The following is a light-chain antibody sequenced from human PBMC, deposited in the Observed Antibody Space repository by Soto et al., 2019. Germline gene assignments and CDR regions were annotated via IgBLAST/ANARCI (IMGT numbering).Light chain of an antibody. CDR1: QSVSSN. CDR3: QQYNNWPPIT. Sequence: EIVMTQSPATLCVSPGEGATLSCRASQSVSSNLAWYQQKPGQAPRLLIYGASTRATGIPGRFSGSGSGTDFSLTISSLQSEDFAVYYCQQYNNWPPITFGQGTRLEMK. V-gene: IGKV3-15*01. CDR2: GAS. J-gene: IGKJ5*01.